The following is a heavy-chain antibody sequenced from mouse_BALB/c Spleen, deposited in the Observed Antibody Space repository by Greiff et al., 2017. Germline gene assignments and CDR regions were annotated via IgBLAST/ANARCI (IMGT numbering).Heavy chain of an antibody. J-gene: IGHJ3*01. CDR3: TRDQG. CDR2: ISSGGSYT. V-gene: IGHV5-6-4*01. CDR1: GFTFSSYT. Sequence: EVKLVESGGGLVKPGGSLKLSCAASGFTFSSYTMSWVRQTPEKRLEWVATISSGGSYTYYPDSVKGRFTISRDNAKNTLYLQMSSLKSEDTAMYYCTRDQGWGQGTLVTVSA. D-gene: IGHD3-2*02.